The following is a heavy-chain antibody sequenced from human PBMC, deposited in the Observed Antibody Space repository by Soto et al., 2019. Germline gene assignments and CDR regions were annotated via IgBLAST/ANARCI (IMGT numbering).Heavy chain of an antibody. CDR2: IYYSGST. Sequence: SETLSLTCTVSGGSISSYYWSWIRQPPGKGLEWIGYIYYSGSTYYNPSLKSRVTISVDTSKNQFSLKLSSVTAADTAVYYCARDRRVWYDSSDAFDIWGQGTMVTVSS. V-gene: IGHV4-59*12. CDR1: GGSISSYY. D-gene: IGHD3-22*01. J-gene: IGHJ3*02. CDR3: ARDRRVWYDSSDAFDI.